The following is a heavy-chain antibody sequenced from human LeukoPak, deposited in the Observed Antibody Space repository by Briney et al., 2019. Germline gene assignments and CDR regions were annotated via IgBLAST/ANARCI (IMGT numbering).Heavy chain of an antibody. D-gene: IGHD3-22*01. J-gene: IGHJ4*02. Sequence: VASVKVPCKASGYTLTNYGISWVRQAPGQGLQWMGWISAKNGNTKYAEKFQGRGTMTTDTSTNTAYMEVRSLRSDDTAVYYCARDRQDYYDSSGYFDNWGQGTLVTVSS. CDR1: GYTLTNYG. CDR3: ARDRQDYYDSSGYFDN. CDR2: ISAKNGNT. V-gene: IGHV1-18*01.